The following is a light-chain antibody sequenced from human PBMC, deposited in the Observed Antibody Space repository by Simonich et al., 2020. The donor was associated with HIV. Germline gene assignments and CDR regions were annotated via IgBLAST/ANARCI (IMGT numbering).Light chain of an antibody. J-gene: IGKJ1*01. Sequence: DIQMTQSPSSVSASVGDRVTITCRAIQGISSWLAWYQHKPGKAPKLLMYAASTLQRGVPSRFSGSGAGTKFTLTITSLQPEDFATYYCQQAIGFPRTFGQGTKVEVK. CDR3: QQAIGFPRT. CDR2: AAS. V-gene: IGKV1-12*01. CDR1: QGISSW.